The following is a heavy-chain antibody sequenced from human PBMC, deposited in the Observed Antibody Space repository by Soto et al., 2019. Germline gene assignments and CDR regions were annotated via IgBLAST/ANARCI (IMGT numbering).Heavy chain of an antibody. CDR3: ARGAGAYGSGSYYKGAMDV. CDR2: IYPGDSDT. J-gene: IGHJ6*02. Sequence: PGESLKISCKGSGYSFTSYWIGWVRQMPGKGLEWMGIIYPGDSDTRYSPSFQGQVTISADKSISTAYLQWSSLKASDTAMYYRARGAGAYGSGSYYKGAMDVWGQGTTVTVSS. D-gene: IGHD3-10*01. V-gene: IGHV5-51*01. CDR1: GYSFTSYW.